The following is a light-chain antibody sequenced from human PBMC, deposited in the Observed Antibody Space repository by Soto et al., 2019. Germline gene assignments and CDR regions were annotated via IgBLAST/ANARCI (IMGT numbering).Light chain of an antibody. J-gene: IGLJ3*02. CDR3: ASWDDSLNGHWV. CDR1: NSNIGGNS. CDR2: NNS. Sequence: QAVVTQAPSASGTPGQRVTISCSGSNSNIGGNSVSWYHHLPGTAPKLLIFNNSQRPSGVPDRFSGSKSGTSASLAISGLQSEDEADYYCASWDDSLNGHWVFGGGTKLTV. V-gene: IGLV1-44*01.